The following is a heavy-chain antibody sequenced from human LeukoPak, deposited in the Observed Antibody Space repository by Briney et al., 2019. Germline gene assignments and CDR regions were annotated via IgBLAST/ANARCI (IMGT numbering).Heavy chain of an antibody. D-gene: IGHD2-15*01. CDR1: GYTFTSYG. CDR3: AGPEPGYCSGGSCYRAGWYFDL. J-gene: IGHJ2*01. CDR2: IIPIFGTA. V-gene: IGHV1-69*13. Sequence: GASVKVSCKASGYTFTSYGISWVRQAPGQGLEWMGGIIPIFGTANYAQKFQGRVTITADESTSTAYMELSSLRSEDTAVYYCAGPEPGYCSGGSCYRAGWYFDLWGRGTLVTVSS.